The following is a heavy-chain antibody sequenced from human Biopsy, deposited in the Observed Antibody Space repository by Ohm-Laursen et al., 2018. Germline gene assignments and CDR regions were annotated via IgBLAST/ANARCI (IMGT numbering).Heavy chain of an antibody. CDR2: NIPIFGTG. CDR3: AAKLTGYFHH. D-gene: IGHD3-9*01. J-gene: IGHJ1*01. CDR1: GGTFSKYG. Sequence: ASVKVSCKVPGGTFSKYGVNWVRQAPGQGLEWLGGNIPIFGTGNYAPKFQGRVTVASDTSTSTATMELRSLRSDDTAVYYCAAKLTGYFHHWGQGTLVIVSS. V-gene: IGHV1-69*06.